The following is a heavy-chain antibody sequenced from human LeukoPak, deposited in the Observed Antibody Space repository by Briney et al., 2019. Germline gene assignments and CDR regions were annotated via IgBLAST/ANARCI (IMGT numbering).Heavy chain of an antibody. J-gene: IGHJ6*02. CDR1: GGTFSSYA. CDR3: ARDRGRVSYGMDV. D-gene: IGHD3/OR15-3a*01. Sequence: ASVKVSCKASGGTFSSYAISWVRQAPGQGLEWMGGIIPIFGAANYAQRFQGRVTITADESTSTAYMELSSLRSEDTAVYYCARDRGRVSYGMDVWGQGTTVTVSS. V-gene: IGHV1-69*13. CDR2: IIPIFGAA.